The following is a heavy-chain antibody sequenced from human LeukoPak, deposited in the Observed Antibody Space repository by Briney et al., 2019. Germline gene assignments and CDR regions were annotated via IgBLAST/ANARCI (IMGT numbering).Heavy chain of an antibody. CDR2: IYSGGTT. CDR1: GFTVSTNC. Sequence: GGSLRLSCAASGFTVSTNCMTWVRQAPGKGLEWVSTIYSGGTTYYADSVKGRFTISRDNSKNTLYLQMNSLRAEDTAVYFCAKDRSPFEYWGQGTLVTVSS. V-gene: IGHV3-53*01. CDR3: AKDRSPFEY. J-gene: IGHJ4*02.